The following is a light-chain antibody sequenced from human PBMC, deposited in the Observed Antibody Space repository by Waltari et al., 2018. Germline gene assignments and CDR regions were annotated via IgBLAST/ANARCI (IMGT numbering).Light chain of an antibody. Sequence: QSALTQPASVSGSPGQSITISCPGTTRDIGNYNLVSWYQQHPGKVPKLMIYEVSERPSGVSNRFSGSKSGNTASLTISGLQAEDEADYYCCSYGGGTTFVVFGGGTKLTVL. CDR2: EVS. V-gene: IGLV2-23*02. CDR1: TRDIGNYNL. J-gene: IGLJ2*01. CDR3: CSYGGGTTFVV.